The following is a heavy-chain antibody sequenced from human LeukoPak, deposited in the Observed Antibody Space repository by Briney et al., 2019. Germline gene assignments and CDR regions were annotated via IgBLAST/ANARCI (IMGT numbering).Heavy chain of an antibody. CDR3: ARDYQGHFEY. CDR1: RFTFSSYW. V-gene: IGHV3-7*05. CDR2: RKQDGNEK. Sequence: PGGSLRLSCAASRFTFSSYWMSWVRQAPGQGLEWVANRKQDGNEKYYVDSVEGRFTISRDHAKNSLYLQMNSLRVEDTAVYYCARDYQGHFEYWGQGTLVTVSS. J-gene: IGHJ4*02. D-gene: IGHD2-2*01.